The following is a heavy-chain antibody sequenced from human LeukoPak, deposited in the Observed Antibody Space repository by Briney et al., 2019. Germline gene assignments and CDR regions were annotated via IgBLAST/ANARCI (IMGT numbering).Heavy chain of an antibody. V-gene: IGHV4-30-4*01. CDR2: IYYSGST. D-gene: IGHD3-22*01. CDR1: GGSISSGDYY. J-gene: IGHJ4*02. Sequence: SETLSLTCTVSGGSISSGDYYWSWIRQPPGKGLEWIGYIYYSGSTYYNPSLKSRVTISVDTSKNQFSLKLSSVTAADTAVYYCARDRLDSSGFLEYSYWGQETLVTVSS. CDR3: ARDRLDSSGFLEYSY.